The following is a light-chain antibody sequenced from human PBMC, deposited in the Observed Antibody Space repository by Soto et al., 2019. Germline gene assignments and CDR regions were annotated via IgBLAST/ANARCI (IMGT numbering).Light chain of an antibody. CDR1: SSDVGGYNY. J-gene: IGLJ2*01. V-gene: IGLV2-14*01. CDR2: GVS. Sequence: QSALTQPASVSGSVGQSITISCTGTSSDVGGYNYVSWYQQRPGTAPKLMIYGVSNRPSGVSNRFSGSKSGNTASLTISGLQAEDEADYYCSSHTSSTTLVLFGGGTQLTVL. CDR3: SSHTSSTTLVL.